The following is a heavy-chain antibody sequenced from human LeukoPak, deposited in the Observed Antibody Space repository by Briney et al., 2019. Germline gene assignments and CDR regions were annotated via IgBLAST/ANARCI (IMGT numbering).Heavy chain of an antibody. CDR2: IYYSGST. V-gene: IGHV4-59*01. D-gene: IGHD3-22*01. Sequence: SETQSLTCTVSGGSISSYYWSWIRQPPGKGLEWIGYIYYSGSTNYNPSLKSRVTISVDTSKNQFSLKLSSVTAADTAVHDCARRRDKVVVTADYWGQGTLVTVSS. CDR1: GGSISSYY. J-gene: IGHJ4*02. CDR3: ARRRDKVVVTADY.